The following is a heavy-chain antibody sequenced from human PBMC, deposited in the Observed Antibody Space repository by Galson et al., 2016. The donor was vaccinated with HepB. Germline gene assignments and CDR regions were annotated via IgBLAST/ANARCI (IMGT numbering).Heavy chain of an antibody. CDR1: GFTFSSNA. CDR2: ISNDGSRK. D-gene: IGHD3-10*01. CDR3: ARALYDSGLLFFDL. Sequence: SLRLSCAVSGFTFSSNAMHWVRQAPGKGLEWVAVISNDGSRKHYLDSVKGRFTISRDNSNNTLYLQMNSLRAEDTAVYYCARALYDSGLLFFDLWGQGTLVTVSS. J-gene: IGHJ4*02. V-gene: IGHV3-30*04.